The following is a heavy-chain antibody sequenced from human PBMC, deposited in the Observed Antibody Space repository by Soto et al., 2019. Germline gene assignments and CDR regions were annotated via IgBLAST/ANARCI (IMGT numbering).Heavy chain of an antibody. J-gene: IGHJ6*02. Sequence: SETLSLTCTVTGGSVTSSSYYWGWIRQTPGKGLEWIGSLYYSGRAYYNPSLKSRLTISVDTSNNQFSLRLTSVTAADTALYYCARHRPSARSVIVVGPHGMDVWGQGTTVTVSS. CDR1: GGSVTSSSYY. V-gene: IGHV4-39*01. CDR3: ARHRPSARSVIVVGPHGMDV. CDR2: LYYSGRA. D-gene: IGHD1-26*01.